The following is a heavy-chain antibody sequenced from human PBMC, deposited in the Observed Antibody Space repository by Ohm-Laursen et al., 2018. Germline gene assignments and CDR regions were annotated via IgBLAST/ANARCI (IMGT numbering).Heavy chain of an antibody. D-gene: IGHD3-22*01. CDR3: VGQIVVVITIHAFDI. CDR1: GGSISSGGYY. Sequence: SDTLSLTCTVSGGSISSGGYYWSWIRQHPGKGLEWIGYIYYSGSTYYNPSLKSRVTISVDTSKNQFSLKLSSATAADTAVYYCVGQIVVVITIHAFDIWGQGTMVTVSS. CDR2: IYYSGST. V-gene: IGHV4-30-4*02. J-gene: IGHJ3*02.